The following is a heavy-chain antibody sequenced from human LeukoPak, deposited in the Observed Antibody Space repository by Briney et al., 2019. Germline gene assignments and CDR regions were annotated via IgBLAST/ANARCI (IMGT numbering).Heavy chain of an antibody. D-gene: IGHD1-20*01. CDR3: VHAAYYWNPGSA. J-gene: IGHJ5*02. V-gene: IGHV3-30*04. Sequence: PGGSLRLSCTASGFTFSNHAMHWVRQAPGKGLEWLTVISYHGRNEYYADSVTGRFTISRDNSKSSLYLQMNSLIADDTAIYHCVHAAYYWNPGSAWGQGTLVTVSS. CDR1: GFTFSNHA. CDR2: ISYHGRNE.